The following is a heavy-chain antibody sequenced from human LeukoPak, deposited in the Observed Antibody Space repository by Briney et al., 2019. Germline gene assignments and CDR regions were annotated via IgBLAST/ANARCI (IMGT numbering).Heavy chain of an antibody. D-gene: IGHD5-18*01. Sequence: ASVTVSCKASGYTFTSYAITWVRQAPGEGLEWMGWISAYNGITNYARELQGRVTMTRDTSTSTSYMELRSLRSDDTAVYYCARVGYSYGEEPFDYWGQGTLVTVSS. CDR1: GYTFTSYA. J-gene: IGHJ4*02. CDR3: ARVGYSYGEEPFDY. V-gene: IGHV1-18*01. CDR2: ISAYNGIT.